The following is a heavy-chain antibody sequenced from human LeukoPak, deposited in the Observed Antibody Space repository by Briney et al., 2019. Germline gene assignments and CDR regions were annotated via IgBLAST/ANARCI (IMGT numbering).Heavy chain of an antibody. V-gene: IGHV4-34*01. Sequence: SETLSLTCAVSGGSFRGYDWSWIRQPPGTGLEWIGEINHSGSTNYNPSLKSRGTISVDTSKNQFSLKLSSVTAADTAVYYCASGTYTPEWYFDLWGRGTLVTVSS. CDR3: ASGTYTPEWYFDL. CDR1: GGSFRGYD. CDR2: INHSGST. J-gene: IGHJ2*01. D-gene: IGHD2-2*02.